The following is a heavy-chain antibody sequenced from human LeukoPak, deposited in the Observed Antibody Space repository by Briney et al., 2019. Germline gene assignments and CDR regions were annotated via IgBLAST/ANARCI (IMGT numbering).Heavy chain of an antibody. J-gene: IGHJ5*02. D-gene: IGHD2-2*02. CDR1: GYTFTGYY. CDR3: ARGRWTGYCSSTNCYSGLDP. CDR2: INPNSGGT. V-gene: IGHV1-2*02. Sequence: ASVKVSCKASGYTFTGYYMHWVRQAPGQGLEWMGWINPNSGGTNYAQKFQGRVTMTRDTSISTVYMELSRLRSDDTAVYYCARGRWTGYCSSTNCYSGLDPWGQGTLVTVSS.